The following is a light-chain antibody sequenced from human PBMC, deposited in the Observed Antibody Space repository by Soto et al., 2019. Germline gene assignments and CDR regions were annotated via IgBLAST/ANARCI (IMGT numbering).Light chain of an antibody. Sequence: IVLTQSPGTLSLSPGEGATLSCRASQSISSSYLAWYQQKPGQAPRLLIYAASSRATGIPDRFSGSGSGTDFNLTLSRLEPEDFAVYYCQQYHSSPPTFGQGTKVEI. J-gene: IGKJ1*01. CDR3: QQYHSSPPT. V-gene: IGKV3-20*01. CDR2: AAS. CDR1: QSISSSY.